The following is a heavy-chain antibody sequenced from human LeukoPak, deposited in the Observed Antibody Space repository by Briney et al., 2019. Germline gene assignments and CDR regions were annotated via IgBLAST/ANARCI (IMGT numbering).Heavy chain of an antibody. V-gene: IGHV4-34*01. J-gene: IGHJ4*02. D-gene: IGHD6-13*01. CDR2: INHSGST. CDR1: GGSFSGYY. CDR3: ARDSSRYSSSWYTLDY. Sequence: PSETLSLTCAVYGGSFSGYYWSWIRQPPGKGLEWIGEINHSGSTNYNPSLKSRVTISVDTSKNQFSLKLSSVTAADTAVYYCARDSSRYSSSWYTLDYWGQGTLVTVSS.